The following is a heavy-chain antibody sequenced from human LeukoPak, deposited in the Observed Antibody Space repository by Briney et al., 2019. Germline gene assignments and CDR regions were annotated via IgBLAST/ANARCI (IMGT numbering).Heavy chain of an antibody. Sequence: SETLSLTCTVSGGSISSSSYYWGWIRQPPGKGLEWIGSIYYSGSTYYNPSLKRRVTISVDTSKNQFSLKLSSVTAADTAVYYCTRQELRFLEWPGWFDPWGQEPWSPSPQ. J-gene: IGHJ5*02. CDR2: IYYSGST. CDR1: GGSISSSSYY. D-gene: IGHD3-3*01. V-gene: IGHV4-39*01. CDR3: TRQELRFLEWPGWFDP.